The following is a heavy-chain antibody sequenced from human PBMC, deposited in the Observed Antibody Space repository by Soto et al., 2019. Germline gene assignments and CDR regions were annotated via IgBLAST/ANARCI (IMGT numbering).Heavy chain of an antibody. V-gene: IGHV1-24*01. CDR2: FDPEDGET. Sequence: ASVKVSCKVSGYTLTELSMHWVRQAPGKGLEWMGGFDPEDGETIYAQKFQGRVTMTEDTSADTAYMELSSLRSEDTAVYYCAGSWTGGDDYYYGMDVWGQGTTVTV. CDR1: GYTLTELS. J-gene: IGHJ6*02. D-gene: IGHD6-13*01. CDR3: AGSWTGGDDYYYGMDV.